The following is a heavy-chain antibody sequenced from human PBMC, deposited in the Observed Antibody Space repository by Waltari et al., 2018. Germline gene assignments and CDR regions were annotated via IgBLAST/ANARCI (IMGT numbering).Heavy chain of an antibody. CDR2: INHSGST. Sequence: QVQLQQWGAGLLKPSETLSLTCAVYGGSFSGYYWSWIRQPPGKGLEWIGEINHSGSTNYNPSLKSRVTISVDTSKNQFSLKLSSVTAADTAVYYCARAFHYDFWSGYSKNWFDPWGQGILVTVSS. V-gene: IGHV4-34*01. CDR3: ARAFHYDFWSGYSKNWFDP. D-gene: IGHD3-3*01. CDR1: GGSFSGYY. J-gene: IGHJ5*02.